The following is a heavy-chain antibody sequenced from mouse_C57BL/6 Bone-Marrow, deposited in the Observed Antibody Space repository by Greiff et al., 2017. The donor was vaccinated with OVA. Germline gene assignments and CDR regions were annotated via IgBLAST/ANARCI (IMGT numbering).Heavy chain of an antibody. CDR2: IDPETGGT. Sequence: VQLQEPGAELVRPGASVTLSCKASGYTFTDYEMHWVKQTPVHGLEWIGAIDPETGGTAYNQKFKGKAILTADKSSSTAYMELRSLTSEDSAVYYGTRGYSNYYAMDYWGQGPSVTVSS. CDR3: TRGYSNYYAMDY. CDR1: GYTFTDYE. D-gene: IGHD2-5*01. J-gene: IGHJ4*01. V-gene: IGHV1-15*01.